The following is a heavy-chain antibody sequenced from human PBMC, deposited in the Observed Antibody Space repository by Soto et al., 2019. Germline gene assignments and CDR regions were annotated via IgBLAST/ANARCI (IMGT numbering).Heavy chain of an antibody. J-gene: IGHJ4*02. D-gene: IGHD4-17*01. CDR3: ARHDYGGHDPFDY. CDR1: GYSFRNYG. CDR2: IYPDDSYT. Sequence: PVESLTISCNISGYSFRNYGIGCVLQMPGKGLEGMGIIYPDDSYTRYSPSFQCQVTISADKSINTAYLQWSSLKASDTAMYYGARHDYGGHDPFDYWGQGTLVTVSS. V-gene: IGHV5-51*01.